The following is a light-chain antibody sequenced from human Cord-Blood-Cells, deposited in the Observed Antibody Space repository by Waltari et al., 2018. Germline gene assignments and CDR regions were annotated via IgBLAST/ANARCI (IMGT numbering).Light chain of an antibody. CDR3: SSYTSSSTLV. CDR2: DVS. Sequence: QSALTQPASVSGSPGQSITISCTGTSSDVGGYNYVSLYQQHPGKAPKLMIYDVSKRPSWVSNRFSGSKSGNTASLTISGLQAEDEADYYCSSYTSSSTLVFGGGTKLTVL. CDR1: SSDVGGYNY. V-gene: IGLV2-14*01. J-gene: IGLJ2*01.